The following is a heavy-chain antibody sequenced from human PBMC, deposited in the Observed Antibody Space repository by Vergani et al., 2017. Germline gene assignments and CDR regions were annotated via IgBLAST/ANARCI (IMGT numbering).Heavy chain of an antibody. D-gene: IGHD3-16*02. CDR2: ISGSGGST. CDR1: GFTFSSYA. V-gene: IGHV3-23*01. J-gene: IGHJ4*02. CDR3: AKRLITFGGVIVMPFDY. Sequence: EVQLLESGGGLVQPGGSLRLSCAASGFTFSSYAMSWVRQAPGKGLEWVSAISGSGGSTYYADSVKGRFTISRDNSKNTLYLQMNSLRAEDTAVYYCAKRLITFGGVIVMPFDYWGQGTLGTVSS.